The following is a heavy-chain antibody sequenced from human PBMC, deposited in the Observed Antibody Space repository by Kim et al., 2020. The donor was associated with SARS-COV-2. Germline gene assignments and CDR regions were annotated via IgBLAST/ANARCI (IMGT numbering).Heavy chain of an antibody. V-gene: IGHV4-31*02. Sequence: YYNPSLKSRVTISVDTSKNQFSLKLSSVTAADTAVYYCARTAAGNGGVDYWGQGTLVTVSS. CDR3: ARTAAGNGGVDY. D-gene: IGHD6-13*01. J-gene: IGHJ4*02.